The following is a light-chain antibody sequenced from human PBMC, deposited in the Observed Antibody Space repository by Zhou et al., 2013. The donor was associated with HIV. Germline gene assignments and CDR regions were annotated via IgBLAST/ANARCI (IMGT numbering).Light chain of an antibody. J-gene: IGKJ4*01. Sequence: ENVLTQSPGTLSLSPGERATLSCRASQSIGNFLAWYQHKPGQAPRLLIYDAVNRATGIPARFSGSGSGTDFTLTISGLEPEDFAVYYCQQRGNWPLTFGGGIKVEIK. CDR3: QQRGNWPLT. CDR2: DAV. CDR1: QSIGNF. V-gene: IGKV3-11*01.